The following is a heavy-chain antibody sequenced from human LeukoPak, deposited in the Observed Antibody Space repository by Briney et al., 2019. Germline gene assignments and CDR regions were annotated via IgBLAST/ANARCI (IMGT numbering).Heavy chain of an antibody. V-gene: IGHV3-11*06. CDR3: ARVTSGWYKDY. Sequence: PGGSLRLSCAASGFSFSDYYMTWIRHAPGKGLEWVSYISSSSSYTNYADSVKGRFTISRDNAKNSLYLQMNSLRAEDTAVYYCARVTSGWYKDYWGQGTLVTVSS. CDR2: ISSSSSYT. D-gene: IGHD6-19*01. CDR1: GFSFSDYY. J-gene: IGHJ4*02.